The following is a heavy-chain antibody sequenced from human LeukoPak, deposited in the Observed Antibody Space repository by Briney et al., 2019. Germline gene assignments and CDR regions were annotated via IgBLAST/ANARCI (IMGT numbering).Heavy chain of an antibody. CDR1: GGSISSYY. V-gene: IGHV4-59*08. Sequence: SETLSLTCTVSGGSISSYYWSWIRQPPGKGLEWIGHISYSGSTNYNPSLKSRVTISIDTSKNQFSLKLRSVTAADTAIYYCARQGYDILTGYIDAFDIWGQGTMVTVSS. J-gene: IGHJ3*02. CDR3: ARQGYDILTGYIDAFDI. CDR2: ISYSGST. D-gene: IGHD3-9*01.